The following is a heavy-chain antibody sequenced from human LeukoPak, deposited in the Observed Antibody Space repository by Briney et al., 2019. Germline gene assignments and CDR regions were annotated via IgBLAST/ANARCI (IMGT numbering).Heavy chain of an antibody. J-gene: IGHJ4*02. CDR2: INPNSGGT. D-gene: IGHD2-2*01. Sequence: GASVKVSCKASGYTFTGYYMHWVRQAPGQGLEWMGWINPNSGGTNYAQKFQGRVTMTRDTSISTAYMELSRLRSDDTAVYYCARGTGDIVVVSDYWGQGTLVTVSS. CDR1: GYTFTGYY. V-gene: IGHV1-2*02. CDR3: ARGTGDIVVVSDY.